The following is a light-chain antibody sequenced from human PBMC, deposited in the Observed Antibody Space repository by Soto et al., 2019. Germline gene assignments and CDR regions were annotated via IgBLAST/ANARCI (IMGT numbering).Light chain of an antibody. V-gene: IGLV1-40*01. CDR2: GNT. Sequence: QSVLTQAPPVSGAPGQRGTISLTGSSSNIGAGYDVQWYQHLPGTAPKLLIHGNTNRPSGVPDRFSGSKSGTSASLAITALQAEDEGDYYCQSYDTTLSSWVFGGGTKVTVL. CDR3: QSYDTTLSSWV. CDR1: SSNIGAGYD. J-gene: IGLJ3*02.